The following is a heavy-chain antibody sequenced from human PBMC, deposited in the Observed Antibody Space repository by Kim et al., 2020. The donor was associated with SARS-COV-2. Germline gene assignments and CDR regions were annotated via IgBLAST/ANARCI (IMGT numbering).Heavy chain of an antibody. CDR1: GGTFSSYA. Sequence: SVKVSCKASGGTFSSYAISWVRQAPGQGLEWMGRIIPILGIANYAQKFQGRVTITADKSTSTAYMELSSLRSEDTAVYYCARDFPRSMVRGVVFDYWGQGTLVTVSS. V-gene: IGHV1-69*04. J-gene: IGHJ4*02. CDR2: IIPILGIA. CDR3: ARDFPRSMVRGVVFDY. D-gene: IGHD3-10*01.